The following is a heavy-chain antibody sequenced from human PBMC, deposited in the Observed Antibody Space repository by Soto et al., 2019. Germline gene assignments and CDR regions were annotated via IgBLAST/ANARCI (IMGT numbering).Heavy chain of an antibody. CDR2: ISGGGDTT. Sequence: EVQLLESGGGLVQPGESLRLSCAGSGFTFNNYAMTWVRQAPGKGPEWVSAISGGGDTTYYADPVKGRFTIARDNSKHTLYLQMNSLRAEDTAVYYCAKHGPQYSSSLTNYWGQGTLVTVSS. CDR3: AKHGPQYSSSLTNY. CDR1: GFTFNNYA. D-gene: IGHD6-13*01. J-gene: IGHJ4*02. V-gene: IGHV3-23*01.